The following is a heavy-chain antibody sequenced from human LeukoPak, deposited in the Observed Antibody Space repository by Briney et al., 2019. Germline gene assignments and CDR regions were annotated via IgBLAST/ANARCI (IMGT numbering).Heavy chain of an antibody. D-gene: IGHD1-26*01. Sequence: GASLKVSSKASGYTLTGYYMHRVRQAPGQGLEWMGWINPNSGGTNYAQKFQGRVTMTRDTSISTAYVKLSRLRSVETAVYYGAREEVYSGSYYSSGCGWFDPWGQGTLVTVSS. CDR1: GYTLTGYY. V-gene: IGHV1-2*02. CDR2: INPNSGGT. J-gene: IGHJ5*02. CDR3: AREEVYSGSYYSSGCGWFDP.